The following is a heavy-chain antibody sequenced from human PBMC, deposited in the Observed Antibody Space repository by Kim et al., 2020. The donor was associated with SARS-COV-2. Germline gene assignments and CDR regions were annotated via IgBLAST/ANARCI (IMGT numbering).Heavy chain of an antibody. J-gene: IGHJ6*02. CDR3: ARQKWFGVINYYYGMDV. CDR1: GGSISSYY. Sequence: SETLSLTCTVSGGSISSYYWSWIRQPPGKGLEWIGYIYYSGSTNYNPSLKSRVTISVDTSKNQFSLKLSSVTAADTAVYYCARQKWFGVINYYYGMDVWGQGTTVAVSS. V-gene: IGHV4-59*08. CDR2: IYYSGST. D-gene: IGHD3-10*01.